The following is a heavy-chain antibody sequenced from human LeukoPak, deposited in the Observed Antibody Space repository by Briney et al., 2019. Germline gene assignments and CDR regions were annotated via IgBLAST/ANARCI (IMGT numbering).Heavy chain of an antibody. CDR1: GFTFSSYW. D-gene: IGHD1-26*01. V-gene: IGHV3-7*01. CDR2: IKQDESER. Sequence: GGSLRLSCAGSGFTFSSYWMTWVRQSPGKGPEWVANIKQDESERYTVDSVKGRFTISRDNAKNSLYLQMNSLRAEDTAVYYCAKDEVGGHFEYWGQGTLVTVSS. CDR3: AKDEVGGHFEY. J-gene: IGHJ4*02.